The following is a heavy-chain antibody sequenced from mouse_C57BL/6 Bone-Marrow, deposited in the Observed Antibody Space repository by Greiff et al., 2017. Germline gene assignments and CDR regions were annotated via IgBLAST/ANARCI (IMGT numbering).Heavy chain of an antibody. CDR2: ISSGSSTI. CDR1: GFTFSDYG. J-gene: IGHJ4*01. D-gene: IGHD2-12*01. Sequence: DVKLVESGGGLVKPGGSLKLSCAASGFTFSDYGMHWVRQAPEKGLEWVAYISSGSSTIYYADTVKGRFTISRDNAKNHLFLQMTSLRSADPAMYYCASSYDGMDYWGQGTSGTVSS. CDR3: ASSYDGMDY. V-gene: IGHV5-17*01.